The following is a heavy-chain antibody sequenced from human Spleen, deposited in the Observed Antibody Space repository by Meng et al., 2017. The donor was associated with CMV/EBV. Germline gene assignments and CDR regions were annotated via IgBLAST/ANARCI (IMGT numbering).Heavy chain of an antibody. CDR2: INPNSGGT. D-gene: IGHD1-26*01. Sequence: ASVKVSCKASGYTFTGFYMHWVRQAPGQGLEWMGWINPNSGGTNYAQKFQGRVTMTRDTSISTAYMELSRLRSDDTAAYYCARIPVGATARHYWGQGTLVTVSS. J-gene: IGHJ4*02. V-gene: IGHV1-2*02. CDR3: ARIPVGATARHY. CDR1: GYTFTGFY.